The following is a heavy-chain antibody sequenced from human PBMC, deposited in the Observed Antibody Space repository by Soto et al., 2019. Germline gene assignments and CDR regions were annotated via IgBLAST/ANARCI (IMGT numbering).Heavy chain of an antibody. V-gene: IGHV3-23*01. D-gene: IGHD2-15*01. Sequence: GSLRLSCAASGFTFSSYAMSWVRQAPGKGLEWVSAISGSGGSTYYADSVKGRFTISRDNSKNTLYLQMNSLRAEDTAVYYCAKVPRYCSGGSCYGGYFDYWGQGTLVTVSS. CDR3: AKVPRYCSGGSCYGGYFDY. J-gene: IGHJ4*02. CDR2: ISGSGGST. CDR1: GFTFSSYA.